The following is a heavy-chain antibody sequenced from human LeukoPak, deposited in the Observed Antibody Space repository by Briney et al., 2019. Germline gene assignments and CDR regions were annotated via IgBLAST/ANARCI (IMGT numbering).Heavy chain of an antibody. CDR1: GFTFSNYW. CDR3: AREIMHYDFWSGYLPHYIDV. V-gene: IGHV3-74*01. Sequence: PGGSLRLSCAASGFTFSNYWMHWVRQAPGKGLVWVSRINSDGSITSYADSVKGRFTISRDNAKNSLYLQMNSLRAEDTAVYYCAREIMHYDFWSGYLPHYIDVWGKGTTVTVSS. D-gene: IGHD3-3*01. J-gene: IGHJ6*03. CDR2: INSDGSIT.